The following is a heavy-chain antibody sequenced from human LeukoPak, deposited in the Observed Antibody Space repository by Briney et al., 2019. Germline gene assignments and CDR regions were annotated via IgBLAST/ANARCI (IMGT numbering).Heavy chain of an antibody. CDR1: GYTFTSYG. J-gene: IGHJ4*02. V-gene: IGHV1-18*01. D-gene: IGHD3-22*01. CDR2: ISAYNGNT. CDR3: ARGSPPRRNYDSRGYYSYYFDY. Sequence: ASVKVSCKASGYTFTSYGISWVRQAPGQGLEWMGWISAYNGNTNYAQKLQGRVTMTTDTSTSTAYMELRSLRSDGTAVYYCARGSPPRRNYDSRGYYSYYFDYWGQGTLVTVSS.